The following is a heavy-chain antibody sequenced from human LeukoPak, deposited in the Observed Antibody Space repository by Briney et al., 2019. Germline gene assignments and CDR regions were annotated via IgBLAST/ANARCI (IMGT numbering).Heavy chain of an antibody. J-gene: IGHJ3*02. CDR3: ARVVVRYGDYGDAFDI. CDR2: ISRSSSNI. V-gene: IGHV3-21*01. D-gene: IGHD4-17*01. CDR1: GFIFSDYS. Sequence: GGSLRLSCAVSGFIFSDYSMNWVRQAPGKGLEWVSFISRSSSNIYYADSVKGRLIISRDNAKNSLYLQMNSLIAEDTAVYYCARVVVRYGDYGDAFDIWGQGTMVTVSS.